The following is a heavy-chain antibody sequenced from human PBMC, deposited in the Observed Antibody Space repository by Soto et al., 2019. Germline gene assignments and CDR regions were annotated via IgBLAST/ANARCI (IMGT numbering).Heavy chain of an antibody. D-gene: IGHD3-10*01. J-gene: IGHJ4*02. CDR2: ISSSSSYI. V-gene: IGHV3-21*01. CDR3: ASLWTSPTDY. Sequence: PGGSLRLSCAASGFTFSSYSMNWVRQAPGNGLEWVSSISSSSSYIYYADSVKGRFTISRDNAKNSLYLQMNSLRAEDTAVYYCASLWTSPTDYWGQGTLVTVSS. CDR1: GFTFSSYS.